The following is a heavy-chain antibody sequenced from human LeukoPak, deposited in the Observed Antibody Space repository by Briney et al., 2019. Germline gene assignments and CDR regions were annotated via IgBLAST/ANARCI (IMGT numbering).Heavy chain of an antibody. Sequence: GGSLRLSCAASGFTFSDYWVDWVRQAPGKGLEWVSGISWNSGSIGYADSVKGRFTISRDNAKNSLYLQMNSLRAEDTALYYCAKDKGALYSGYDCRFDYWGQGTLVTVSS. CDR3: AKDKGALYSGYDCRFDY. D-gene: IGHD5-12*01. V-gene: IGHV3-9*01. CDR1: GFTFSDYW. CDR2: ISWNSGSI. J-gene: IGHJ4*02.